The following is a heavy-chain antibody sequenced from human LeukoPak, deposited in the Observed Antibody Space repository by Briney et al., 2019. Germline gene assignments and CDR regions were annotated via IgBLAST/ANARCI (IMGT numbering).Heavy chain of an antibody. CDR1: GFTFNNCA. CDR2: ISESGSST. Sequence: GGSLRLSCAASGFTFNNCAMSWVRQAPGKGLEWVSGISESGSSTDYADSVKGRFTISRDNFKNTLYLQMDSLRAEDTAIYHCAKDRPGDYSTYWYFDLWGRGTLVTVSS. D-gene: IGHD4-11*01. V-gene: IGHV3-23*01. J-gene: IGHJ2*01. CDR3: AKDRPGDYSTYWYFDL.